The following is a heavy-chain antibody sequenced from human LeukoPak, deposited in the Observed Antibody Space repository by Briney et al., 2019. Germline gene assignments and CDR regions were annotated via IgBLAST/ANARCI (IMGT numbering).Heavy chain of an antibody. D-gene: IGHD1-26*01. CDR1: GGTFSSYA. Sequence: SVKVSCKASGGTFSSYAISWVRQAPGEGLECMGRIIPILGIANYAQKFQGRVTITADESTSTAYMELSSLRSEDTAVYYCARDRRKYSGSSHDAFDIWGQGTMVTVSS. J-gene: IGHJ3*02. CDR2: IIPILGIA. CDR3: ARDRRKYSGSSHDAFDI. V-gene: IGHV1-69*04.